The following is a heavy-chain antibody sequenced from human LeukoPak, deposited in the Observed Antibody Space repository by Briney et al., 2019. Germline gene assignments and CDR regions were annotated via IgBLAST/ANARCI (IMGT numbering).Heavy chain of an antibody. J-gene: IGHJ4*02. CDR1: GFTVSSNY. CDR3: ATGYSSGWLEY. Sequence: GGSLRLSCAASGFTVSSNYMSWVRQAPGKGLEWVSVIYSGGSTYYADSVKGRFTFSRDNSKNTVYLQMNSLRAEDTAVYYCATGYSSGWLEYWGQGTLVTVSS. D-gene: IGHD6-19*01. V-gene: IGHV3-53*01. CDR2: IYSGGST.